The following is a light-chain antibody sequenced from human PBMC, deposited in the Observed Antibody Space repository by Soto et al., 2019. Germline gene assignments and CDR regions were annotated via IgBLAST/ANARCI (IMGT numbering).Light chain of an antibody. J-gene: IGKJ1*01. V-gene: IGKV3-20*01. CDR3: QHFETPTWT. Sequence: DIVLTQSPGTLSLSPGARATLSCRTSEAILNNYFAWFQQKPGQPPRLLIYLASNIAAGIPDRFSGSGSGTDFTLTISRLEPEDFAVYYCQHFETPTWTVGQGTKVDI. CDR2: LAS. CDR1: EAILNNY.